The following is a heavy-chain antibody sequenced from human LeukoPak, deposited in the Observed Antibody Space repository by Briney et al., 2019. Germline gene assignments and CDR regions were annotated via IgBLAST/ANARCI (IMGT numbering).Heavy chain of an antibody. V-gene: IGHV4-34*01. D-gene: IGHD6-19*01. CDR1: GGSFSGYY. Sequence: PSETLSLTCAVYGGSFSGYYWSWIRQPPGKGLEWIGEINHSGSTNYNPSLKSRVTISVDTSKNQFSLKLSSVTAADTAVYYCARAHSSGLHNRHFQHWGQGTLVTVSS. CDR2: INHSGST. CDR3: ARAHSSGLHNRHFQH. J-gene: IGHJ1*01.